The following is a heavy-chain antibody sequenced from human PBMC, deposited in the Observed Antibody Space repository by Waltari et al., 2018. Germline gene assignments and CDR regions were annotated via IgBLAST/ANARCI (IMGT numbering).Heavy chain of an antibody. CDR2: ISSSSSYI. V-gene: IGHV3-21*01. CDR3: ASPPEAGFDY. CDR1: GFTFGSYS. J-gene: IGHJ4*02. Sequence: EVQLVESGGGLVKPGGSLRLSCAASGFTFGSYSMDWVRQAPGKGLEWVSSISSSSSYIYYADSVKGRFTISRDNAKNSLYLQMNSLRAEDTAVYYCASPPEAGFDYWGQGTLVTVSS.